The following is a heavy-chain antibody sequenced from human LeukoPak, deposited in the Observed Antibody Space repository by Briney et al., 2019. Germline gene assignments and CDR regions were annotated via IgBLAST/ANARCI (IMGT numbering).Heavy chain of an antibody. CDR2: ISAYNGNT. D-gene: IGHD2-2*01. V-gene: IGHV1-18*04. Sequence: ASVKVSCKASGYTFTSYGISCVRQAPGQGLECMGWISAYNGNTNYAQKLQGRVTMTTDTSTSTAYMELRSLRSDDTAVYYCARVPIVVVPAGGDDAFDIWGQGTMVTVSS. CDR1: GYTFTSYG. CDR3: ARVPIVVVPAGGDDAFDI. J-gene: IGHJ3*02.